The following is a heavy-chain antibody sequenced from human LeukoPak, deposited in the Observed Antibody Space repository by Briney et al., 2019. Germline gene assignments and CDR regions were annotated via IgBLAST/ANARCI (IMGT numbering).Heavy chain of an antibody. CDR3: AKVLGYYDSSGYYQEGGFDY. J-gene: IGHJ4*02. CDR2: ISGSGGNT. CDR1: GFSFSSYA. D-gene: IGHD3-22*01. Sequence: GGSLRLSCAASGFSFSSYAMSWVRQAPGKGLEWVSIISGSGGNTYYADSVKGRFTISRDNSKNSLYLQMNSLRTEDTALYYCAKVLGYYDSSGYYQEGGFDYWGQGTLVTVSS. V-gene: IGHV3-43*02.